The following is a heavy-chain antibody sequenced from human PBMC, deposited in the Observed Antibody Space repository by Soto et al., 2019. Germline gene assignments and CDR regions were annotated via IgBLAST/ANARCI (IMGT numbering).Heavy chain of an antibody. J-gene: IGHJ6*02. V-gene: IGHV3-23*01. CDR3: AREVRGVTTPYYYYGMDV. Sequence: RLSCAASGFTFSSYAMSWVRQAPGKGLEWVSAISGSGGSTYYADSVKGRFTISRDNAKNSLYLQMNSLRDEDTAVYYCAREVRGVTTPYYYYGMDVWGQGTTVTVSS. CDR1: GFTFSSYA. CDR2: ISGSGGST. D-gene: IGHD4-17*01.